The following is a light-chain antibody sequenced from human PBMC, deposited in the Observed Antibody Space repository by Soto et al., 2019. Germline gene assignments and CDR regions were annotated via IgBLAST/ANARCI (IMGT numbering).Light chain of an antibody. CDR3: QKYNSALPWT. CDR1: QDISNY. CDR2: AAS. V-gene: IGKV1-27*01. J-gene: IGKJ1*01. Sequence: IQMTQSPSSLSASVGDRVTITCRASQDISNYLARYQQKPGKVPKLLIYAASTLQSGVPSRFSGSGSGTDFTLTISSLQPEDVATYYCQKYNSALPWTFGQGTKVDIK.